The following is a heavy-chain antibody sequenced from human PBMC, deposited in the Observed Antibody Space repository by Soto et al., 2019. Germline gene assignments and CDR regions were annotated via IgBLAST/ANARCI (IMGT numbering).Heavy chain of an antibody. V-gene: IGHV1-2*04. J-gene: IGHJ5*02. CDR1: GYTFTGYY. CDR2: INPNSGGT. Sequence: ASVKVSCKASGYTFTGYYMHWVRQAPGQGLEWMGWINPNSGGTNYAQKFQGWVTMTRDTSISTAYMELSRLRSGDTAVYYCARDTGPKLLTENWFDPWGQGTLVTVSS. CDR3: ARDTGPKLLTENWFDP. D-gene: IGHD2-21*02.